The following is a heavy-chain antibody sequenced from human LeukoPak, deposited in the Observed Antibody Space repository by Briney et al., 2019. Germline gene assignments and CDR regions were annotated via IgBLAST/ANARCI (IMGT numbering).Heavy chain of an antibody. CDR3: ATDNGGESGFDY. CDR1: GFTFSSYA. D-gene: IGHD2-8*01. J-gene: IGHJ4*02. CDR2: IKSKSYGATT. V-gene: IGHV3-15*05. Sequence: GGSLRLSCAASGFTFSSYAMHWVRQAPGKGLEWVGRIKSKSYGATTDYAAPVKGRFTISRDDSKNTLYLQMNSLKTEDTAVYYCATDNGGESGFDYWGQGTLVTVSS.